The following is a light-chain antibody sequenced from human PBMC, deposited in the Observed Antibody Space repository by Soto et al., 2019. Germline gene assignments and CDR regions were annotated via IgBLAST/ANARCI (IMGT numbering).Light chain of an antibody. J-gene: IGLJ2*01. V-gene: IGLV1-51*01. Sequence: QSVVTQPPSVSAAPGQKVTISCSGSSSNIGNNYVSWYQQLPGTALKLLIYDNNKRPSGIPDRFSGSKSGTSATLGITGLQTGDEADYYCGTWDSSLSAVVFGGGTKVTVL. CDR1: SSNIGNNY. CDR2: DNN. CDR3: GTWDSSLSAVV.